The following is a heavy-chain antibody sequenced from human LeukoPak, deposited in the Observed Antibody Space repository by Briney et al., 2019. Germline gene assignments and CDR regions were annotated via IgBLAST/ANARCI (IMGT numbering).Heavy chain of an antibody. D-gene: IGHD3-3*01. J-gene: IGHJ6*02. Sequence: MAGGSLRLSRAASGFTFSSYSMNWVRQAPGKGLEWVSSISSSSSYIYYADSVKGRFTISRDNAKNSLYLQMNSLRAEDTAVYYCARDLNYDFWSGYPKRTDGLDYYYYGMDVWGQGTTVTVSS. CDR2: ISSSSSYI. CDR3: ARDLNYDFWSGYPKRTDGLDYYYYGMDV. V-gene: IGHV3-21*01. CDR1: GFTFSSYS.